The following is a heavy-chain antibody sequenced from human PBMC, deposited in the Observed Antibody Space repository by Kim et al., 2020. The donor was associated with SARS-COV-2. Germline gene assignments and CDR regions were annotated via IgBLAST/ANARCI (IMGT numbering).Heavy chain of an antibody. D-gene: IGHD2-8*01. V-gene: IGHV3-9*01. CDR1: GFTFGDYA. J-gene: IGHJ6*03. CDR2: ISWNSGSI. CDR3: AKEYGDYYYYYMDV. Sequence: GGSLRLSCAASGFTFGDYAMHWVRQAPGKGLEWVSGISWNSGSIGYADSVKGRFTISRDNAKNSLYLQMNSLRAEDTALYYCAKEYGDYYYYYMDVWGKGTTVTVSS.